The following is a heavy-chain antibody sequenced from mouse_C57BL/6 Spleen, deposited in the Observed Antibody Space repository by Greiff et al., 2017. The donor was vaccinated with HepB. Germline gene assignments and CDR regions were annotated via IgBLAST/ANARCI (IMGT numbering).Heavy chain of an antibody. CDR1: GFTFSDYY. V-gene: IGHV5-16*01. Sequence: EVKLVESEGGLVQPGSSMKLSCTASGFTFSDYYMAWVRQVPEKGLEWVANINYDGSSTYYLDSLKSRFIISRDNAKNILYLQMSSLKSEDTATYYCARDGYYPPYYAMDYWGQGTSVTVSS. J-gene: IGHJ4*01. CDR2: INYDGSST. CDR3: ARDGYYPPYYAMDY. D-gene: IGHD2-3*01.